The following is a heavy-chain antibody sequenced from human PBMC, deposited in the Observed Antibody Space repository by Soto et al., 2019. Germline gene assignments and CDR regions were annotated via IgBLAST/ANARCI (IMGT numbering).Heavy chain of an antibody. CDR1: GYTFTSYD. Sequence: ASVKVSCKASGYTFTSYDINWVRQATGQGLEWMGWMNPNSGNTGYAQKFQGRVTMTTDTSTSTAYMELRSLRSDDTAVYYCASFSSGYYYYYYYGMDVWGQGTTVTVSS. CDR2: MNPNSGNT. J-gene: IGHJ6*02. V-gene: IGHV1-8*01. CDR3: ASFSSGYYYYYYYGMDV. D-gene: IGHD3-22*01.